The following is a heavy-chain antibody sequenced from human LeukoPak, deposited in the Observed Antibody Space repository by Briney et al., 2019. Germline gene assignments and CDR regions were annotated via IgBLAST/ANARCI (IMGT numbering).Heavy chain of an antibody. CDR1: GFTVSNYY. CDR3: AKVGDSSSHYYYYYMDV. V-gene: IGHV3-66*01. J-gene: IGHJ6*03. CDR2: MYTGGST. D-gene: IGHD6-6*01. Sequence: GGSLRLSCAASGFTVSNYYMSWVRQAPGKGLEWVSVMYTGGSTHYADSVKGRFTISRDNSKNTLYLQMNSLTAEDTAVYYCAKVGDSSSHYYYYYMDVWGKGTTVTVSS.